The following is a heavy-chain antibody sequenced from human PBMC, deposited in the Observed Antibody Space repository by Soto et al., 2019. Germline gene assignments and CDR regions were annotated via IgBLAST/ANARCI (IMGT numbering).Heavy chain of an antibody. CDR3: ARTTAVPNTLRSRYFFDY. CDR1: GGSVSNKTYY. Sequence: SETLSLTCSVSGGSVSNKTYYWSWLRQPPGKGLEWIGYVYYSGTTNYNPSLKSRVTISVDMSKNQFSLRLSSVTAADTALYFCARTTAVPNTLRSRYFFDYWGQGTLVTVS. V-gene: IGHV4-61*01. D-gene: IGHD4-17*01. CDR2: VYYSGTT. J-gene: IGHJ4*02.